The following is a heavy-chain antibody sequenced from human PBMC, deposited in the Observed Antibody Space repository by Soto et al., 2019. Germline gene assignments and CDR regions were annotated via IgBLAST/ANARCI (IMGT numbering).Heavy chain of an antibody. Sequence: ASVKVSCKASGGTFSSYAISWVRQAPGQGLEWMGGIIPIFGTANYAQKFQGRVTITADKSTSTAYMELSSLRSEDTAVYYCARESRYSSSSVLPNHIAGKTSYYYYGIDVWGQGTTVTV. J-gene: IGHJ6*02. CDR1: GGTFSSYA. D-gene: IGHD6-6*01. CDR3: ARESRYSSSSVLPNHIAGKTSYYYYGIDV. V-gene: IGHV1-69*06. CDR2: IIPIFGTA.